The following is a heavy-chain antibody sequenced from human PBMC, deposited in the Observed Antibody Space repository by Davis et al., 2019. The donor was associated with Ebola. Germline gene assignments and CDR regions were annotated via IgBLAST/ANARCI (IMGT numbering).Heavy chain of an antibody. V-gene: IGHV1-18*04. CDR3: ARGITMVRGVTMFDY. J-gene: IGHJ4*02. CDR2: ISAYNGNT. CDR1: GYTFTGYY. Sequence: ASVKVSCKASGYTFTGYYMHWVRQAPGQGLEWMGWISAYNGNTNYAQNLQGRVTMTTDTSTSTAYMELRSLRSDDTAVYYCARGITMVRGVTMFDYWGQGTLVTVSS. D-gene: IGHD3-10*01.